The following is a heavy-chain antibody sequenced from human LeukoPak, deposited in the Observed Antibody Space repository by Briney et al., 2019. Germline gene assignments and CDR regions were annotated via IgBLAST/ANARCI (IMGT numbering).Heavy chain of an antibody. D-gene: IGHD2-15*01. CDR3: ATEVAEGGPQDY. CDR1: GFTFSSYG. CDR2: ISISGGTT. J-gene: IGHJ4*02. Sequence: GGSLRLSCATFGFTFSSYGMTWVRQAPGKGLEWVSTISISGGTTYYADSVKGRSSISRDNSKSTVYLQMNSLRAEDTALYYCATEVAEGGPQDYWGQGTLVTVSS. V-gene: IGHV3-23*01.